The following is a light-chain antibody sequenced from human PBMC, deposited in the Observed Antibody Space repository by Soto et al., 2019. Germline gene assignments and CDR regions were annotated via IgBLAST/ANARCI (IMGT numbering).Light chain of an antibody. V-gene: IGLV2-8*01. CDR1: SSDVGGYNY. CDR3: ASYAGSNIVV. CDR2: EVS. Sequence: QSVLTQPPSASGSPGQSVTISCTGTSSDVGGYNYVSWCQQHPGKAPKLMIYEVSKRPSGVPDRFSGSKSGNTASLTVSGLQAEDEADYYCASYAGSNIVVFGGGTKLTVL. J-gene: IGLJ2*01.